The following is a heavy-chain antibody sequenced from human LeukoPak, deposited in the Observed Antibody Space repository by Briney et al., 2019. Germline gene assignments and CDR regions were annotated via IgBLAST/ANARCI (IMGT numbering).Heavy chain of an antibody. CDR3: ARAHSGSYVWFDP. J-gene: IGHJ5*02. D-gene: IGHD1-26*01. V-gene: IGHV1-2*02. CDR1: RYTFTDYY. CDR2: INPNSGGT. Sequence: ASVKVSCKASRYTFTDYYMHWVRQAPGQGLEWMGWINPNSGGTDYAQNFQGRVTMTRDTSINTAYMQLSRLRSDDTAVYYCARAHSGSYVWFDPWGQGTLVTVSS.